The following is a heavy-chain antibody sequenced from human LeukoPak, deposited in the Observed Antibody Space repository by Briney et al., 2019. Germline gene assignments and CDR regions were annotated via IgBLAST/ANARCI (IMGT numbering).Heavy chain of an antibody. J-gene: IGHJ4*02. Sequence: GGSLRLSCAASGFIFRTYWMHWVRQAPGKGLVWVSRISGDGRSTSYADFVKGRFTISRDNAKNTLYLQMHSLRAEDTAVYYCAAFYYDPAYWGQGTLVTVSS. CDR2: ISGDGRST. CDR3: AAFYYDPAY. D-gene: IGHD3-22*01. CDR1: GFIFRTYW. V-gene: IGHV3-74*01.